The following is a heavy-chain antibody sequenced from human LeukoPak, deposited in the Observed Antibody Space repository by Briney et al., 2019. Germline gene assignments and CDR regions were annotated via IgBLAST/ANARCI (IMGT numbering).Heavy chain of an antibody. D-gene: IGHD3-3*01. Sequence: GGSLRLSCAASGFNFSSYWMSWVRQAPGKGLEWVANIKQDGSEKYYVDSVKGRFTISRDNAKNSLYLQMNSLRAEDTAVYYCASNLVSGAFDIWGQGTMVTVSS. J-gene: IGHJ3*02. V-gene: IGHV3-7*01. CDR3: ASNLVSGAFDI. CDR1: GFNFSSYW. CDR2: IKQDGSEK.